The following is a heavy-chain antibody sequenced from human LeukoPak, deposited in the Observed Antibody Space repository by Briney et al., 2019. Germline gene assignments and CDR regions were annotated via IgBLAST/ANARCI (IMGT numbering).Heavy chain of an antibody. CDR3: ERVRGGLGWEY. D-gene: IGHD5-24*01. V-gene: IGHV4-38-2*01. J-gene: IGHJ4*02. Sequence: PSETLSLTCAVSGYSISSGYSWVWIRHPPGKGLEWIGSITHTGTTYYNPSLESRVSLSRDTATNQFSFYLSSVTAADTARYFCERVRGGLGWEYWGQGTLVTVSS. CDR2: ITHTGTT. CDR1: GYSISSGYS.